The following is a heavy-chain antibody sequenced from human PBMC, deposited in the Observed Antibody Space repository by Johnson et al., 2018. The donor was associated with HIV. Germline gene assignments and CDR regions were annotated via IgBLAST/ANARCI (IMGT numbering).Heavy chain of an antibody. CDR1: GFTLSHYG. Sequence: QVQLVESGGGVVQPGRSLRLSCAASGFTLSHYGMHWVRQAPGKGLEWVALISYDGSNEYYADSVKGRFTISRDNSKNTLYLQMNSLRAEDTALYYCAKSSPAAARFRLGSAFDIWGQGTMVTVSS. V-gene: IGHV3-30*18. CDR2: ISYDGSNE. CDR3: AKSSPAAARFRLGSAFDI. J-gene: IGHJ3*02. D-gene: IGHD6-6*01.